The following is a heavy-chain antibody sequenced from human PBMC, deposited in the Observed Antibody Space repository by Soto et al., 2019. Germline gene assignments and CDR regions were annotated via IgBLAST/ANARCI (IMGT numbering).Heavy chain of an antibody. V-gene: IGHV2-5*01. Sequence: SGPTLVNPTPTLTLTCTFSGFSLKSSGVGGAWIRQPPGKALEWLALVYWSDEKRYSPSLKNRLTITKDTSKNEVVLTMTHMDPLHTDTYYCAHKEYYFARRTYYNVWWFDLWAQAXLVTVTA. CDR1: GFSLKSSGVG. CDR2: VYWSDEK. J-gene: IGHJ5*02. CDR3: AHKEYYFARRTYYNVWWFDL. D-gene: IGHD3-10*01.